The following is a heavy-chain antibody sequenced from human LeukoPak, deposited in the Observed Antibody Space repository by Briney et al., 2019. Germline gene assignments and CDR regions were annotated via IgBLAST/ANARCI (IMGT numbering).Heavy chain of an antibody. CDR1: GYTFNGFY. CDR3: ASQPRDCYGGNCYWAFEY. J-gene: IGHJ4*02. Sequence: GASVKVSCKASGYTFNGFYIHWVRQAPGQGLEWMGWINLNSGGTNYAQKFQGRVIMTRDTSIDTAYMELNRLRSDDTAVYYCASQPRDCYGGNCYWAFEYWGQGTLVSVSS. CDR2: INLNSGGT. D-gene: IGHD2-15*01. V-gene: IGHV1-2*02.